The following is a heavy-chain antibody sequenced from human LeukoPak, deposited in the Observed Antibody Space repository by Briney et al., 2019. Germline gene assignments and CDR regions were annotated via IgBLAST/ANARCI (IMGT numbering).Heavy chain of an antibody. D-gene: IGHD3-22*01. Sequence: SETLSLTCAVYGGSFSGYYWSWIRQPPGKGLEWIGEINHSGSTNYNPSLKSRVTISVDTSKNQFSLKLSSVTAADTAVYYCARGLTMTVVAHQFDYWGQGTLVTVSS. CDR2: INHSGST. V-gene: IGHV4-34*01. CDR1: GGSFSGYY. CDR3: ARGLTMTVVAHQFDY. J-gene: IGHJ4*02.